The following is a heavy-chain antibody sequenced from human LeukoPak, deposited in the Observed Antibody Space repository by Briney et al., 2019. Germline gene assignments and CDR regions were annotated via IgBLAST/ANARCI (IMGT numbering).Heavy chain of an antibody. CDR3: VTETEYYFDRSASFDY. CDR1: GLTFTAER. CDR2: MSSDGNAM. J-gene: IGHJ4*02. V-gene: IGHV3-30-3*02. D-gene: IGHD3-22*01. Sequence: GRSLRLARAAAGLTFTAERIRWVRQAAGKGLGCQAVMSSDGNAMFYADSVKGRFTTSRDNSKIALSLQMPSLPAEDTSVSYCVTETEYYFDRSASFDYWVQGTLVAVSS.